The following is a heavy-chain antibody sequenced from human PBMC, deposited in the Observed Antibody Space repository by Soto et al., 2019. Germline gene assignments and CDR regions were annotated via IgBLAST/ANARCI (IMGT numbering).Heavy chain of an antibody. CDR3: ARDGAYCSGGSCQFDY. CDR1: GFTFSSYS. V-gene: IGHV3-48*02. J-gene: IGHJ4*02. Sequence: EVQLVESGGGLVQPGGSLRLSCAASGFTFSSYSMNWVRQAPGKGLEWVSYISSSSSTIYYADSVKGRFTISRDNXKXXLYLQMNSLRDEDTAVYYCARDGAYCSGGSCQFDYWGQGTLVTVSS. D-gene: IGHD2-15*01. CDR2: ISSSSSTI.